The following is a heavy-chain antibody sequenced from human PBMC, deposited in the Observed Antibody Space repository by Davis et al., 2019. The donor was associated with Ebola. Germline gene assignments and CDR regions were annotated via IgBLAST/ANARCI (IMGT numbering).Heavy chain of an antibody. CDR1: GLIFSDYD. V-gene: IGHV3-21*05. CDR3: VTGTWI. Sequence: GGSLRLSCEASGLIFSDYDMNWVRQIPGKGLEWVAYVGNSVDDIHYVASVKGRFTASRDNARHTLFLEMNNLKLEDTGVYYCVTGTWIRGQGMRVTVSA. D-gene: IGHD5-18*01. J-gene: IGHJ4*02. CDR2: VGNSVDDI.